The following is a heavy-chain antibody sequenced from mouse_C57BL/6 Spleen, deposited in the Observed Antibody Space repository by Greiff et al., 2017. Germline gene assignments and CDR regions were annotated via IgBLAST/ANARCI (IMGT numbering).Heavy chain of an antibody. CDR2: ISYDGSN. CDR3: ASLITTVVAPY. CDR1: GYSITSGYY. D-gene: IGHD1-1*01. Sequence: EVQLQESGPGLVKPSQSLSLTCSVTGYSITSGYYWNWIRQFPGNKLEWMGYISYDGSNNYNPSLKNRISITRDTSKNQFFLKLNSVTTEDTATYYCASLITTVVAPYWGQGTSVTVSS. J-gene: IGHJ4*01. V-gene: IGHV3-6*01.